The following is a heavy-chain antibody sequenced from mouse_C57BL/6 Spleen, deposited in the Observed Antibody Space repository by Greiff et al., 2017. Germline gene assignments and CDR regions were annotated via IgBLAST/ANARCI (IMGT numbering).Heavy chain of an antibody. Sequence: VQLQQPGAELVRPGTSVKLSCKASGYTFTSYWMHWVKQRPGQGLEWIGVIDPSDSYTNYNQKFKGKATLTVDTSSSTAYMQLSSLTSEDSAVYYCARVEVYYGNYGFDYWGQGTTLTVSS. J-gene: IGHJ2*01. CDR3: ARVEVYYGNYGFDY. V-gene: IGHV1-59*01. CDR1: GYTFTSYW. D-gene: IGHD2-1*01. CDR2: IDPSDSYT.